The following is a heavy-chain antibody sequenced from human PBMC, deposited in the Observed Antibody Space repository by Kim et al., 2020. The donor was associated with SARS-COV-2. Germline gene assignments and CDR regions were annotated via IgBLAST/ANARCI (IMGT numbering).Heavy chain of an antibody. Sequence: GGSLRLSCAASGFTFSNYGMHWVRQAPGKGLEWVAVISYDGSNKYYADSVKGRFTISRDNSKNTLYLQMNSLRAEDTAVYYCAKDLFWGSGSGAGAGEADYWGQGTLVTVSS. V-gene: IGHV3-30*18. D-gene: IGHD3-10*01. J-gene: IGHJ4*02. CDR3: AKDLFWGSGSGAGAGEADY. CDR1: GFTFSNYG. CDR2: ISYDGSNK.